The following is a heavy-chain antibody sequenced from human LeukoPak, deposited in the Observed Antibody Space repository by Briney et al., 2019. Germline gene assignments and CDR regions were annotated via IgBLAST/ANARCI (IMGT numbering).Heavy chain of an antibody. V-gene: IGHV3-21*01. J-gene: IGHJ4*02. Sequence: PGGSLRLSCEASGFTFSSNAMSWVRQAPGKGLEWVSSISSSSSYIYYADSVKGRFTISRDNAKNSLYLQMNSPRAEDTAVYYCARGIVDYWGQGTLVTVSS. D-gene: IGHD3-16*02. CDR2: ISSSSSYI. CDR3: ARGIVDY. CDR1: GFTFSSNA.